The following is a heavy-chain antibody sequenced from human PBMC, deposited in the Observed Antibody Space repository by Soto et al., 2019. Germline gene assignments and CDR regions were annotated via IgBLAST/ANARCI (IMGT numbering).Heavy chain of an antibody. CDR3: ARSLVVVTLYGMDV. D-gene: IGHD2-21*02. CDR2: INHSGST. Sequence: SETLSLTCAVYGGSFSGYYWSCILQPPGKGLEWIGEINHSGSTNYNPSLKSRVTISVDTSKNQFSLKLSSVTAADTAVYYCARSLVVVTLYGMDVWGQGTTVTVSS. CDR1: GGSFSGYY. J-gene: IGHJ6*02. V-gene: IGHV4-34*01.